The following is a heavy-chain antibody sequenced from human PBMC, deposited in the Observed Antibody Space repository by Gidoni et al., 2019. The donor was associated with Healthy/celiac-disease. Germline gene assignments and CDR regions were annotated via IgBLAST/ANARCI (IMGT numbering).Heavy chain of an antibody. V-gene: IGHV1-69*09. J-gene: IGHJ1*01. CDR3: ASDYGDYPLAEYFQH. CDR2: IIPILGIA. D-gene: IGHD4-17*01. Sequence: QVQLVQSGAEVKKPGSSVKVSCKASGGTFSSYAISWVRPAPGQGLEWMGRIIPILGIANYAQKFQGRVTITADKSTSTAYMELSSLRSEDTAVYYCASDYGDYPLAEYFQHLGQGTLVTVSS. CDR1: GGTFSSYA.